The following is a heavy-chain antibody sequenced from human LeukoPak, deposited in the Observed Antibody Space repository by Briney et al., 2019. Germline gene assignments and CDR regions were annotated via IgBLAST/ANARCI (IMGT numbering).Heavy chain of an antibody. V-gene: IGHV1-2*02. CDR3: ARGLVPAGGFDC. CDR2: INPNSGGT. Sequence: ASVKVSCKASGYTFTGYYMNWVRQAPGQGLEWMGWINPNSGGTNYAQKFQGRVTMTRDTSISTAYMELSRLRSDDTAVYYCARGLVPAGGFDCWGQGTLVTVSS. CDR1: GYTFTGYY. D-gene: IGHD2-2*01. J-gene: IGHJ4*02.